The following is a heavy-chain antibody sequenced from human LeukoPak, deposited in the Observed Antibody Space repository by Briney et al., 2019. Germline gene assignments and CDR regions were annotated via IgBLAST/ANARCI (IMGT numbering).Heavy chain of an antibody. CDR3: AKGSWSGTYFDY. J-gene: IGHJ4*02. CDR2: ISSSGSYI. D-gene: IGHD3/OR15-3a*01. Sequence: PGGSLRLSCAASRFTFSSYSMNWVRQAPGKGLEWVSSISSSGSYIYHADSVKGRFTISRDNAKNSLYLQMNSLRAEDTAVYYCAKGSWSGTYFDYWGQGTLVTVSS. CDR1: RFTFSSYS. V-gene: IGHV3-21*01.